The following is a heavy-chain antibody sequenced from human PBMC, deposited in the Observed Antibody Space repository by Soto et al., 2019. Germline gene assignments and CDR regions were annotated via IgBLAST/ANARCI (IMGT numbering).Heavy chain of an antibody. CDR2: ISSSSSTI. Sequence: EVQLVESGGGLVQPGGSLRLSCAASGFTFSSYSMNWVRQAPGKGLEWVSYISSSSSTIYYADSVKGRFTISRDNAKNSLYLQMNSLTHEDTAVYYCARGFKEVRGAYWGQGTLVTVSS. CDR3: ARGFKEVRGAY. D-gene: IGHD3-10*01. J-gene: IGHJ4*02. V-gene: IGHV3-48*02. CDR1: GFTFSSYS.